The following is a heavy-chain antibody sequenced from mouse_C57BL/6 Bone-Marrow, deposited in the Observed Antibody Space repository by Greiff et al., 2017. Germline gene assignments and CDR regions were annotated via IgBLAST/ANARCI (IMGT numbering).Heavy chain of an antibody. J-gene: IGHJ3*01. CDR1: GFTFSSYA. V-gene: IGHV5-4*01. CDR2: ISDGGSYT. D-gene: IGHD2-3*01. CDR3: ARDGWRFAY. Sequence: EVQLVESGGGLVKPGGSLKLSCAASGFTFSSYAMSWVRQTPEKRLEWVATISDGGSYTYYPDNVKGRFTISRDNAKNNLYLQMSRLKSEDTAMYYCARDGWRFAYWGQGTLVTVSA.